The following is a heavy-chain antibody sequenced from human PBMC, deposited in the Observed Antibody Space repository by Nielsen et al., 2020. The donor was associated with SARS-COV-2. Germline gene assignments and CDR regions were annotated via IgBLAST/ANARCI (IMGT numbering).Heavy chain of an antibody. CDR1: GLTFSSYA. CDR2: ISGSGGST. V-gene: IGHV3-23*01. Sequence: GGSLRLSCAASGLTFSSYAMSWVRQAPGKGLEWVSAISGSGGSTYYADSVKGRFTISRDNSKNTLYLQMNSLRAEDTAVYYCAKDITTVAHGYCSSTSCSGAFDIWGQGTMVTVSS. D-gene: IGHD2-2*01. CDR3: AKDITTVAHGYCSSTSCSGAFDI. J-gene: IGHJ3*02.